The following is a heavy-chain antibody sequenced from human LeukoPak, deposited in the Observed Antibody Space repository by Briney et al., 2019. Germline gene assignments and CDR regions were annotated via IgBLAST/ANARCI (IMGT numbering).Heavy chain of an antibody. D-gene: IGHD2-21*02. Sequence: ASVKVSCKASGYTFTSYAMHWVRQAPGQRLEWMGRINAGNGNTKYSQEFQGRVTITRDTSASTAYMELSSLRSEDTAVYYCARDGSRGNLVTAPDFWGQGTLVTVSS. CDR1: GYTFTSYA. CDR3: ARDGSRGNLVTAPDF. J-gene: IGHJ4*02. V-gene: IGHV1-3*03. CDR2: INAGNGNT.